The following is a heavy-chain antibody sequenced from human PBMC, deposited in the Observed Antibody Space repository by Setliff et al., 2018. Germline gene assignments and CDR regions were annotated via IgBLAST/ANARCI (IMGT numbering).Heavy chain of an antibody. V-gene: IGHV4-59*08. CDR1: GGSISSQD. D-gene: IGHD3-22*01. J-gene: IGHJ4*02. Sequence: SETLSLTCTVSGGSISSQDWSWIRQPPGKGLEWIGYVYSSGITNYNPSLKSRVTMSVDTSKNQFSLKLSSVTAADTAVYYCARGAGWCCDSSGYYYDYWGQGTLVTVSS. CDR3: ARGAGWCCDSSGYYYDY. CDR2: VYSSGIT.